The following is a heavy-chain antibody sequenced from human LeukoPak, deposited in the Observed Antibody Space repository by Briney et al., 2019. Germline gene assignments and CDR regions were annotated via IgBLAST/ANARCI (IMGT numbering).Heavy chain of an antibody. V-gene: IGHV4-39*07. CDR2: IYYSGSA. CDR1: GGSISSNNYY. D-gene: IGHD2-15*01. Sequence: PSETLSLTCTVSGGSISSNNYYWGWIRQPPGKGLEWIGSIYYSGSAYYNPSLKSRVTVSVDTSKNQFSLKLTSVTAADTAVYYCVRYCSGGSCYDKGIDYWGQGTLVIVSS. J-gene: IGHJ4*02. CDR3: VRYCSGGSCYDKGIDY.